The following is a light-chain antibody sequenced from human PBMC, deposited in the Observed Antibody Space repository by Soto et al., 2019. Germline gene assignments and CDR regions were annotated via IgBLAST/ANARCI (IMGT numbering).Light chain of an antibody. CDR1: SSNIGSNY. CDR2: GNN. J-gene: IGLJ2*01. Sequence: QSVLTQPPSASGTPGQRVTISCSGSSSNIGSNYVYWYQQLPGTAPKLLICGNNQRPSGVPDRFSGSKSGTSASLAISGLRSEDEADYYCAAWDDSLSAVLFGGGTKLTVL. V-gene: IGLV1-47*01. CDR3: AAWDDSLSAVL.